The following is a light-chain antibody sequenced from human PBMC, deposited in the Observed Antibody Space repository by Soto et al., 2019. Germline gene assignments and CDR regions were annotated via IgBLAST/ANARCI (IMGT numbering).Light chain of an antibody. J-gene: IGLJ1*01. Sequence: QSALTQPASVSGSPGQSITIYCTGTSSDVGGYNYVSWYQQHPGKAPKVMIYDVSNRPSGVSNRFSGSKSGNTASLTISGLQAEDEADYYCSSYTSSSTPYVFGTGTQLTVL. V-gene: IGLV2-14*01. CDR3: SSYTSSSTPYV. CDR1: SSDVGGYNY. CDR2: DVS.